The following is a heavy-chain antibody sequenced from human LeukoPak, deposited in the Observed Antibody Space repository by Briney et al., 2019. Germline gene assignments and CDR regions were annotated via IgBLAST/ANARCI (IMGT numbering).Heavy chain of an antibody. D-gene: IGHD1-1*01. J-gene: IGHJ4*02. Sequence: GSLRLSCAASGFAFSTYWMIWARQAPGKGLEWVASIGKDGSEKSYVDSVKGRFTISRDNARNSLYLQMSSLRVEDTAVYYCARDIVYLQLQNRGQGTLVTVSS. CDR2: IGKDGSEK. CDR1: GFAFSTYW. CDR3: ARDIVYLQLQN. V-gene: IGHV3-7*01.